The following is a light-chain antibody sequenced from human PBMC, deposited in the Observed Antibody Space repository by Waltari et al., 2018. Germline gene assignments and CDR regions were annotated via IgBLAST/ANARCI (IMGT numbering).Light chain of an antibody. CDR2: YDS. V-gene: IGLV3-21*04. J-gene: IGLJ2*01. CDR1: HLGRKS. Sequence: SYVVTQSPSVSVAPGETARITCGGDHLGRKSVHWYQQRPGQAPVLVISYDSDRPSGFPERFSGSNSGNTATLTISWVEAEDEADYYCLVWHSTTDHHGVFGGGTKLTVL. CDR3: LVWHSTTDHHGV.